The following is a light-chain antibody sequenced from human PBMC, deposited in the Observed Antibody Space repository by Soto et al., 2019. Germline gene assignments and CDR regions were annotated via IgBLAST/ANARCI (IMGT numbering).Light chain of an antibody. CDR3: QKYNSAPLT. V-gene: IGKV1-39*01. CDR2: AAS. Sequence: DIQMTQSPSSLSASVGDRVTITGRASQSISSYLNWYQQKPGKAPKLLIYAASSLQSGVPSRFSGSGSGTDFTLTISSLQPEDVAAYYCQKYNSAPLTFGGGTKVDIK. CDR1: QSISSY. J-gene: IGKJ4*01.